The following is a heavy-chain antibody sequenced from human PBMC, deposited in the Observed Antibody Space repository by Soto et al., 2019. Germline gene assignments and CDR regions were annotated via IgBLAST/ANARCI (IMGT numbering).Heavy chain of an antibody. CDR2: FLASGGNT. V-gene: IGHV1-46*01. CDR1: GYSFFSSY. Sequence: ASVKVSCEXSGYSFFSSYIHWVRQAPGQGLEWMGRFLASGGNTDYAQRFRGRISMTRDTSTTNTVSLELTSLTSDDTAVYYCARGGATLFGVIDSWGQGTRVTVSS. CDR3: ARGGATLFGVIDS. J-gene: IGHJ4*02. D-gene: IGHD3-3*01.